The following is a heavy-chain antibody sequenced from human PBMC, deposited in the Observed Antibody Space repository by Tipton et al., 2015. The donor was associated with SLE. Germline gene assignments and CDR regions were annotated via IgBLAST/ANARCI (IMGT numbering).Heavy chain of an antibody. V-gene: IGHV4-38-2*02. J-gene: IGHJ1*01. CDR3: ARDRGQQLQRGYFQH. D-gene: IGHD6-13*01. Sequence: TLSLTCAVSGYSISSGYYWGWIRQPPGKGREWIGSIYHSGSTYYNPPLKSRVTISVDTSKNQFSLKLSSVTAADTAVYYCARDRGQQLQRGYFQHWGQGTLVTVSS. CDR1: GYSISSGYY. CDR2: IYHSGST.